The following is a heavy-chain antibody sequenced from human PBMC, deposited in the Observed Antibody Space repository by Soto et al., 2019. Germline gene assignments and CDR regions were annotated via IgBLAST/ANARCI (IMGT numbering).Heavy chain of an antibody. Sequence: AGGSLRLSCAASGFTFSSYAMHWVRQAPGKGLEWVAVIPYDGSNKYYADSVKGRFTISRDNSKNTLYLQMNSLRAEDTTVYYCAREGGWETNWFDPWGQGTLVTVSS. CDR3: AREGGWETNWFDP. D-gene: IGHD1-26*01. V-gene: IGHV3-30-3*01. J-gene: IGHJ5*02. CDR1: GFTFSSYA. CDR2: IPYDGSNK.